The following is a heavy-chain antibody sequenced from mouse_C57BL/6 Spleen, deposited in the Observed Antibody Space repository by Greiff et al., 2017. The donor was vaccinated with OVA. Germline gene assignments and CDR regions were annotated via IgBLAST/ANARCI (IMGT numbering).Heavy chain of an antibody. Sequence: QVQLQQPGAELVRPGSSVKLSCKASGYTFTSYWMHWVKQRPIQGLEWIGNIDPSDSETHYNQKFKDKATLTVDKSSSTAYMQLSSLTSEDSAVYYCERECIYDGYPAWLAYWGQGTLVTVSA. V-gene: IGHV1-52*01. CDR3: ERECIYDGYPAWLAY. CDR1: GYTFTSYW. CDR2: IDPSDSET. D-gene: IGHD2-3*01. J-gene: IGHJ3*01.